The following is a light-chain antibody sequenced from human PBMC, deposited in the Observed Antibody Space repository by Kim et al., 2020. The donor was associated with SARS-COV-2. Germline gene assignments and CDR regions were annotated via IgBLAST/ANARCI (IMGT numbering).Light chain of an antibody. CDR1: SLRIYY. J-gene: IGLJ2*01. Sequence: SSELTQDPAVSVALGQTVRITCQGDSLRIYYASWYQQKPGQAPVLVIYGKNNRPSGIPDRFSGSSSGNTASSTITGAQAEDEADYYCNSRDSSDNHVVFG. CDR2: GKN. CDR3: NSRDSSDNHVV. V-gene: IGLV3-19*01.